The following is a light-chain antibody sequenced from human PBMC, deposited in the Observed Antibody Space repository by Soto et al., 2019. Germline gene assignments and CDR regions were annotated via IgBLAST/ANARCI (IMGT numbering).Light chain of an antibody. CDR3: QHRTHATVT. CDR1: QSGSSSY. V-gene: IGKV3D-20*01. Sequence: VLPHSPSHRSLLPGERATLSCWXSQSGSSSYLAWFQQKPGRAPRLXXDDXSSRATGSPDRFSGSGSATDFTRTISSLEPEDFAPYYCQHRTHATVTFGGGTK. J-gene: IGKJ4*01. CDR2: DXS.